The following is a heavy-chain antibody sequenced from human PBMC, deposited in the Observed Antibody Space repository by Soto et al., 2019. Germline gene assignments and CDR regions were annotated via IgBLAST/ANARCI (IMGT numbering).Heavy chain of an antibody. Sequence: GGSLRLSCATSGFTFRIYAMNWVRQAPGKGLEWVSSISISGTYLHYADSVEGRFTISRDDAKNSVYLQMNSLRPDDTAVYYCAREGNYHEFWGQVTLATVSS. V-gene: IGHV3-21*01. CDR1: GFTFRIYA. J-gene: IGHJ4*02. CDR3: AREGNYHEF. D-gene: IGHD3-10*01. CDR2: ISISGTYL.